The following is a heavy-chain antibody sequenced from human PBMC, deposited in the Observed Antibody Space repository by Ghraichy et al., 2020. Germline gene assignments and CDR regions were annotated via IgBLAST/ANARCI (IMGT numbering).Heavy chain of an antibody. Sequence: GESLNISCKGSGYSFTSSWIGWVRQPPGKGLEWMGIIYPGDSDTRYSPSFQGQVTISADKSISTAYLHWSSLKASDTAMYYCARQGGEGEYNYANLGDWGQGTLVTVSS. D-gene: IGHD5-18*01. CDR3: ARQGGEGEYNYANLGD. CDR1: GYSFTSSW. CDR2: IYPGDSDT. V-gene: IGHV5-51*01. J-gene: IGHJ4*02.